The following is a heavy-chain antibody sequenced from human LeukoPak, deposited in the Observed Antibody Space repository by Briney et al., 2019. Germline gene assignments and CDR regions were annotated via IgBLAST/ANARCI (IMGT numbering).Heavy chain of an antibody. J-gene: IGHJ4*02. CDR2: ISGSGGST. CDR1: GFTFSSYA. V-gene: IGHV3-23*01. CDR3: AKAACSGGSCYIFDY. Sequence: PGGSLRLSCAASGFTFSSYAMSWVRQAPGKGLEWVSAISGSGGSTYYADAVKGRFTISRDNSKNTLYLQMNSLRAEDTAVYYCAKAACSGGSCYIFDYWGQGTLVTVSS. D-gene: IGHD2-15*01.